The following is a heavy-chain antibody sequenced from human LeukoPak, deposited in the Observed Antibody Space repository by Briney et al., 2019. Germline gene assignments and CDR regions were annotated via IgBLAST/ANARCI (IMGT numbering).Heavy chain of an antibody. CDR3: ARAGSYDFWSGYYPNWFDP. D-gene: IGHD3-3*01. Sequence: PSRTLSLTCTVSGGSISSGGYYWSWIRQHPGKGLEWIGYIYYSGSTYYNPSLKSRVTISVDTSKNQFSLKLSSVTAADTAVYYCARAGSYDFWSGYYPNWFDPWGQGTLVTVSS. J-gene: IGHJ5*02. CDR1: GGSISSGGYY. V-gene: IGHV4-31*03. CDR2: IYYSGST.